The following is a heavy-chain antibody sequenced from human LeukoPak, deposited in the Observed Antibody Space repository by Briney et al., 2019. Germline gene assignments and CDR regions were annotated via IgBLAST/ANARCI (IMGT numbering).Heavy chain of an antibody. D-gene: IGHD6-19*01. J-gene: IGHJ4*02. CDR2: ISGSGGST. V-gene: IGHV3-23*01. CDR1: GFTFSSYA. CDR3: ASSGWPRRPDY. Sequence: GGSLRLSCAASGFTFSSYAMSWVRQAPGKGLEWVSAISGSGGSTYYADSVKGRFTISRDNSKNTLYLQMNSLRAKDSAVYYCASSGWPRRPDYWGQGTLVTVSS.